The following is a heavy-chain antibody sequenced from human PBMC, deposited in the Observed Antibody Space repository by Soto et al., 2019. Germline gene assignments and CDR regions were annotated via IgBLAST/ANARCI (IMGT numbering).Heavy chain of an antibody. CDR1: GGSFGGYY. CDR2: INHSGST. Sequence: PSETLSLTCAVYGGSFGGYYWSWIRQPPGKGLEWIGEINHSGSTNYNPSLKSRVTISVDTSKNQFSLKLSSVTAADTAVYYCARGGSSWYSRGNWFDPWGQGTLVTVSS. CDR3: ARGGSSWYSRGNWFDP. D-gene: IGHD6-13*01. J-gene: IGHJ5*02. V-gene: IGHV4-34*01.